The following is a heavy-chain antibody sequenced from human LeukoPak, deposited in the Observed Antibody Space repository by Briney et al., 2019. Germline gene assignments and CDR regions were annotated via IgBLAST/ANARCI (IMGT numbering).Heavy chain of an antibody. CDR2: MNPNSGNT. D-gene: IGHD3-22*01. CDR1: GYTFTSYD. CDR3: ARELGDYYDSSGYYHDFDY. V-gene: IGHV1-8*01. Sequence: ASVKVSCKASGYTFTSYDINWVRQATGQGLEWMGWMNPNSGNTGYAQKFQGRVTMTRNTSISTAYMELSSLRSDDTAVYYCARELGDYYDSSGYYHDFDYWGQGTLVTVSS. J-gene: IGHJ4*02.